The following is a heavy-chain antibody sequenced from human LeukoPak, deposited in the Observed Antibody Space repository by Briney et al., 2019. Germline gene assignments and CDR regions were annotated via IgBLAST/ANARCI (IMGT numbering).Heavy chain of an antibody. Sequence: SETLSLTCAVYGGSFSGYYWSWIRQPPGKGLEWIGEINHSGSTNYNPSLKSRVTISVDTSKNQFSLKLSSVTAADTAVYYCVSTPTRTYYYDSSGYIKSEYYFDYWGQGTLVTVSS. D-gene: IGHD3-22*01. V-gene: IGHV4-34*01. CDR3: VSTPTRTYYYDSSGYIKSEYYFDY. J-gene: IGHJ4*02. CDR2: INHSGST. CDR1: GGSFSGYY.